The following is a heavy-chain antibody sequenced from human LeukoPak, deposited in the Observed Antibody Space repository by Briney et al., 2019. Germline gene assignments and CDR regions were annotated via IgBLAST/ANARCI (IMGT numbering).Heavy chain of an antibody. CDR2: INPNSGGT. Sequence: ASVKVSCKASGYTFTGYYMHWVRQAPGQGLEWIGWINPNSGGTNYAQKFQGRVTMTRDTSISTAYMELSRLRSDDTAVYYCARDTEWPLNWFDPWGQGTLVTVSS. V-gene: IGHV1-2*02. D-gene: IGHD3-3*01. J-gene: IGHJ5*02. CDR3: ARDTEWPLNWFDP. CDR1: GYTFTGYY.